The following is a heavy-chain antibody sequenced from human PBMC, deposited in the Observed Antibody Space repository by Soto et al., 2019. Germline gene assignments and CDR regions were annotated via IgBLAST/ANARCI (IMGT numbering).Heavy chain of an antibody. Sequence: EVQLVESGGGLVQPGGSLRVSCAASGFSVSSNYMTWVRQAPGKGLEWVSVIYSSGTTYYADSVKGRFTISRDNSKNTLYIQMNSPRVEDTAVYYCARSIAVAGFYFDYWGQGTLVTVSS. J-gene: IGHJ4*02. V-gene: IGHV3-66*01. CDR3: ARSIAVAGFYFDY. D-gene: IGHD6-19*01. CDR2: IYSSGTT. CDR1: GFSVSSNY.